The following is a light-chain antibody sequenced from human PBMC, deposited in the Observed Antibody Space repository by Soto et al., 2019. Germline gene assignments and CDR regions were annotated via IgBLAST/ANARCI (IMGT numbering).Light chain of an antibody. J-gene: IGKJ4*01. Sequence: VMTQSPATLSVSPGERATLSCRASLSISNNLAWYQQKPGQAPMLLIYSASTRATAIPARFSGSASGTEFTLTISSLQSEEFAVYYCQQYNEWPLTFGGVTKVETK. CDR1: LSISNN. CDR2: SAS. CDR3: QQYNEWPLT. V-gene: IGKV3-15*01.